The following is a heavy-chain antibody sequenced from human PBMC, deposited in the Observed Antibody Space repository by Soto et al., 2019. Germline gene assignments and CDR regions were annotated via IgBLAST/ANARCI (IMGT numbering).Heavy chain of an antibody. Sequence: QVQLVQSGAEVKKPGASVKVSCKASGYTFTSYGISWVRQAPGQGLEWMGWISAYNGNTNYAQKLQGRVTMTTDTPTSTAYMELRSLRSDDTAVYYCARWLSSSWPAEYNWFDPWGQGTLVTVSS. CDR2: ISAYNGNT. CDR3: ARWLSSSWPAEYNWFDP. CDR1: GYTFTSYG. J-gene: IGHJ5*02. V-gene: IGHV1-18*01. D-gene: IGHD6-13*01.